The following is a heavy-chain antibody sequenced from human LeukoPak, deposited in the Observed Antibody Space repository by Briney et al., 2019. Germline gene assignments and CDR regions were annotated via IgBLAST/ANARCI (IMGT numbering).Heavy chain of an antibody. Sequence: GGSLRLSCAASGFTVNSNYLSWVRQAPGKGLEWVSTLYNTGNTYYANSVKGRFSISRDNFKNKMFLQMNSLRAEDTAVYYCARLTADGRLYFVDWGPGTLVTVSS. CDR2: LYNTGNT. CDR3: ARLTADGRLYFVD. CDR1: GFTVNSNY. V-gene: IGHV3-53*01. J-gene: IGHJ4*02. D-gene: IGHD6-13*01.